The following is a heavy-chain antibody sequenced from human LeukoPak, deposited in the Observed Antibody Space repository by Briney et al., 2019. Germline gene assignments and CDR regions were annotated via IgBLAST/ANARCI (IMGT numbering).Heavy chain of an antibody. D-gene: IGHD3-9*01. V-gene: IGHV3-15*07. J-gene: IGHJ4*02. CDR2: IKSKTDGGTT. CDR1: GFIFSNAW. Sequence: GGSLRLSCAASGFIFSNAWMNWVRQAPGKGLEWVGRIKSKTDGGTTDYAAPVKGRFIISGDDSKNTLYLQMNSLKTEDAALYYCTTVYLTGEGNDYWGQGTLVTVSS. CDR3: TTVYLTGEGNDY.